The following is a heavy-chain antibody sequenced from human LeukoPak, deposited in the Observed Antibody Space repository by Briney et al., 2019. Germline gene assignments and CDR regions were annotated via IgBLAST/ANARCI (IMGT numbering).Heavy chain of an antibody. CDR2: ISGSSSTI. D-gene: IGHD3-10*01. J-gene: IGHJ4*02. Sequence: GGSLRLSCAASGFTFSSYSMNWVRQAPGKGLEWGSYISGSSSTIYYADSVKGRFTISRDNSKNTLYLQMNSLRAEDTAVYYCAKDSDYYGSGQYYFDYWGQGTLVTVSS. CDR1: GFTFSSYS. CDR3: AKDSDYYGSGQYYFDY. V-gene: IGHV3-48*01.